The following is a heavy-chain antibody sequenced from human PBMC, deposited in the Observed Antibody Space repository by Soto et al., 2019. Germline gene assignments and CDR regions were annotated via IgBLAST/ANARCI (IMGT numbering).Heavy chain of an antibody. D-gene: IGHD3-9*01. CDR3: AKQLVESYFDWSPPFDY. Sequence: ASVKVSCKASGYTFTNYYMHWVRQAPGQGLEWMGWMNPRSGGTKYAQAFQDRVTMTRDASISTAYMEVTSLRHGDTAVYFCAKQLVESYFDWSPPFDYWGQGTLVTVSS. J-gene: IGHJ4*02. CDR1: GYTFTNYY. CDR2: MNPRSGGT. V-gene: IGHV1-2*02.